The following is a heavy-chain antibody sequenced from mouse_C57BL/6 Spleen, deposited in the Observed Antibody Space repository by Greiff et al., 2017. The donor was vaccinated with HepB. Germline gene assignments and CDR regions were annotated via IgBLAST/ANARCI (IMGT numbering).Heavy chain of an antibody. CDR3: ARNYGNLYAMDY. J-gene: IGHJ4*01. Sequence: EVMLVESGGDLVKPGGSLKLSCAASGFTFSSYGMSWVRQTPDKRLEWVATISSGGSYTYYPDSVKGRFTISRDNAKNTLYLQMSSLKSEDTAMYYCARNYGNLYAMDYWGQGTSVTVSS. V-gene: IGHV5-6*01. D-gene: IGHD2-1*01. CDR2: ISSGGSYT. CDR1: GFTFSSYG.